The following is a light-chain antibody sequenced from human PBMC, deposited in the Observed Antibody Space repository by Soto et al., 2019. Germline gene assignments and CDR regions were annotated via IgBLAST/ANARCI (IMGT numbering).Light chain of an antibody. Sequence: EIVLTQSPATLSLSPGERATLSCRASQSVSSYLAWSQQKPGQAPRLLIYDASHRATGIPARFSGSGSGTDFTLTISSLEPEDFAVYYCQQRSNWPYTFGQGTKLEIK. V-gene: IGKV3-11*01. CDR1: QSVSSY. CDR3: QQRSNWPYT. J-gene: IGKJ2*01. CDR2: DAS.